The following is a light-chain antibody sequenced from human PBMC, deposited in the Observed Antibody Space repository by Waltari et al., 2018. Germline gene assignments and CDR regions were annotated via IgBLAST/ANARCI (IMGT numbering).Light chain of an antibody. V-gene: IGKV1-5*03. CDR1: ERINSW. Sequence: DIQRTQSPSTLSASIGDRVTLTGRASERINSWLAWFQPRPGEAPKLLISKASTLESGVASRFSASGSGTEFTLTISSLQPDDFATYYSQQYHHYWTFGQGTKVEMK. CDR2: KAS. J-gene: IGKJ1*01. CDR3: QQYHHYWT.